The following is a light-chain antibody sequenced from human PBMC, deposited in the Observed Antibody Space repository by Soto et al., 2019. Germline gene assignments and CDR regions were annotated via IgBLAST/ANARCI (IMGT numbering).Light chain of an antibody. Sequence: EIVLTQSPGTLSLSPGETAALSCRSSQSVSSRYLAWYQQKSGQAPRLLIYATSSRATDIPDRFIGYGSGTDFTLTISGLEPEDFAVYYCQQFGSSLSTFGQGTKVDIK. CDR1: QSVSSRY. CDR2: ATS. CDR3: QQFGSSLST. J-gene: IGKJ1*01. V-gene: IGKV3-20*01.